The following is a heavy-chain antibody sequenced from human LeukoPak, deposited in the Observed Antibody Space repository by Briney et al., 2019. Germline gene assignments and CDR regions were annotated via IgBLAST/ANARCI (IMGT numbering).Heavy chain of an antibody. CDR2: FDPEDGET. J-gene: IGHJ4*02. Sequence: GASVKVSCKVSGYTLTELSMHWVRQAPGKGLEWMGGFDPEDGETIYAQKFQGRVTMTEDTSTDTAYMELSSLRSEDTAVYYCARDSGSLYSSGWYAFDYWGQGTLVTVSS. CDR3: ARDSGSLYSSGWYAFDY. V-gene: IGHV1-24*01. D-gene: IGHD6-19*01. CDR1: GYTLTELS.